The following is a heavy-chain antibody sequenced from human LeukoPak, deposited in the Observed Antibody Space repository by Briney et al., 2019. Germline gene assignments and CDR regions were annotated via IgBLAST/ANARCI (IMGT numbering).Heavy chain of an antibody. CDR1: GGSLSSGGYY. D-gene: IGHD6-13*01. CDR2: IYYSGST. J-gene: IGHJ6*03. V-gene: IGHV4-31*03. Sequence: SQTLSLTCTVSGGSLSSGGYYWSWIRQHPGKGLEWIGYIYYSGSTYYSPSLKSRVTISVDTSKNQFSLKLSSVTAADTAVYYCARALAAAGTYYYYIDVWGKGTTVTVSS. CDR3: ARALAAAGTYYYYIDV.